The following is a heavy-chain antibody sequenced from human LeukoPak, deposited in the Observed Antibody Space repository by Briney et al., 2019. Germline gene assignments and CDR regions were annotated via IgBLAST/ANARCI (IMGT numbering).Heavy chain of an antibody. V-gene: IGHV3-30*09. Sequence: GGSLRLSCAASGFMFDTYAMHWVRQAPGKGLEWVAVISHDGSNKYYADSVKGRFAISRDNSKNTLYLQMNSLRDEDTAMFYCARDSNWGSTHYWGQGTLVTVSS. CDR2: ISHDGSNK. CDR1: GFMFDTYA. CDR3: ARDSNWGSTHY. D-gene: IGHD7-27*01. J-gene: IGHJ4*02.